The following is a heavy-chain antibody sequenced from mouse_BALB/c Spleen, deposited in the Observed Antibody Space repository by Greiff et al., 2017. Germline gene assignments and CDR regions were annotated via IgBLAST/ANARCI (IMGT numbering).Heavy chain of an antibody. CDR2: ISSGSSTI. J-gene: IGHJ4*01. D-gene: IGHD4-1*01. Sequence: EVQGVESGGGLVQPGGSRKLSCAASGFTFSSFGMHWVRQAPEKGLEWVAYISSGSSTIYYADTVKGRFTISRDNPKNTLFLQMTSLRSEDTAMYYCARGWEGAMDYWGQGTSVTVSS. CDR1: GFTFSSFG. V-gene: IGHV5-17*02. CDR3: ARGWEGAMDY.